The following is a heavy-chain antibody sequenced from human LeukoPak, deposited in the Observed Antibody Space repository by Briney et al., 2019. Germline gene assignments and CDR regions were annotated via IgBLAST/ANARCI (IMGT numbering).Heavy chain of an antibody. J-gene: IGHJ4*02. CDR3: ARDDGIAARLLFDY. Sequence: PSETLSLTCIVSGGSVSSSSYYWGWIRQPPGRGLEWIGSVYYKGNTYYIPSLKSRVTMSVDTSKNQFSLKLSSVTAADTAMYYCARDDGIAARLLFDYWGQGTLVTVSS. CDR1: GGSVSSSSYY. CDR2: VYYKGNT. D-gene: IGHD6-6*01. V-gene: IGHV4-39*07.